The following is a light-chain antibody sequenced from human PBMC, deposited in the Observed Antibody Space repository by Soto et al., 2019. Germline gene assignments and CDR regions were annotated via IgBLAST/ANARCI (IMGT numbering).Light chain of an antibody. J-gene: IGKJ1*01. V-gene: IGKV1-5*03. CDR3: QEHNSYIPT. CDR2: KAS. CDR1: QSISIW. Sequence: DIQMTQSPSTLSASVGDRVTITCRASQSISIWLAWYQQKPGKAPKLLIYKASVLQNGVPSRFSGSGSGTEFTLAIDSLQPDDFATYYCQEHNSYIPTFGPGTKVDIK.